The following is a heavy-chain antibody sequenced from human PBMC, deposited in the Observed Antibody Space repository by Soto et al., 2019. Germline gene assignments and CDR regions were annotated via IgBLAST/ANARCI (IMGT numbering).Heavy chain of an antibody. D-gene: IGHD3-16*01. Sequence: ASVKVSCKTSGYTFTGYFIHWVRQAPGQGLEWMAYINPNSGATKYAQKFQGRVTLTRDTSINTAYMEMSMLTSNDTAVYYCATGGGPVLAPIPWGKVTMVTFAS. V-gene: IGHV1-2*02. CDR2: INPNSGAT. CDR1: GYTFTGYF. J-gene: IGHJ5*02. CDR3: ATGGGPVLAPIP.